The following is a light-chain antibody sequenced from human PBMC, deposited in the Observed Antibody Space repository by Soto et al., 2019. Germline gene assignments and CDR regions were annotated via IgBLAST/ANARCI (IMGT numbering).Light chain of an antibody. J-gene: IGLJ2*01. Sequence: QSVLTQPPSASGTPGQRVTISCSGSSSNIGSNFVYWYQQLPGTAPKVLIYRNNQRPSGVPERISGSKSGTSASLAISGLRSEDEADYYCATWDDSLSGVVFGGGTKVTVL. CDR2: RNN. V-gene: IGLV1-47*01. CDR1: SSNIGSNF. CDR3: ATWDDSLSGVV.